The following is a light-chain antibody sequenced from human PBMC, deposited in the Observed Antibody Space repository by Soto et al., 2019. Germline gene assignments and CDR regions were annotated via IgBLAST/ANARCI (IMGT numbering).Light chain of an antibody. V-gene: IGKV4-1*01. J-gene: IGKJ5*01. Sequence: DVVMTQSPDSLAVSLGERATINCKSSQSVLHSSNNENSLAWYQQKAGQRPKLLIYRASTRESGVPDRISGSGSVTDFTLTISSMQAEDVAVYYCQQYYTAIAFGQGTRLEIK. CDR3: QQYYTAIA. CDR1: QSVLHSSNNENS. CDR2: RAS.